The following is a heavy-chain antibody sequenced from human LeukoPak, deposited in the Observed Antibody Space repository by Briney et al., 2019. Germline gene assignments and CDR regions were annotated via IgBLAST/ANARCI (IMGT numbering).Heavy chain of an antibody. D-gene: IGHD4-17*01. CDR3: ASARGNGDHFTT. J-gene: IGHJ2*01. CDR1: GHTFIGYY. Sequence: ASVKVSCKASGHTFIGYYMHWMRQAPGQGLEWMGWTNPNSGDTDYAQKFQGRVTMTRDTSISTAYMELSRLRSDDTAVYYCASARGNGDHFTTGGRGPLSTAS. CDR2: TNPNSGDT. V-gene: IGHV1-2*02.